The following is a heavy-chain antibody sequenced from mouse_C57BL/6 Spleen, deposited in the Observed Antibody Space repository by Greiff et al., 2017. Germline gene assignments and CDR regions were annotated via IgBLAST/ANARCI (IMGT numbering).Heavy chain of an antibody. CDR2: INYDGSST. J-gene: IGHJ4*01. V-gene: IGHV5-16*01. CDR1: GFTFSDYY. D-gene: IGHD4-1*01. Sequence: EVMLVESEGGLVQPGSSMKLSCTASGFTFSDYYMAWVRQVPEKGLEWVANINYDGSSTYYLDSLKSRFIISRDNAKNILYLQMSSLKSEDTATYYCARDRTGYYAMDYWGQGTSVGVSS. CDR3: ARDRTGYYAMDY.